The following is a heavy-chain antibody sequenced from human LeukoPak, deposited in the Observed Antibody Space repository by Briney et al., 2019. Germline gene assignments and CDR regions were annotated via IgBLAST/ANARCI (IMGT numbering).Heavy chain of an antibody. CDR3: ARGPLFGSGWWTPWNAFDI. Sequence: ASVKVSCKAFGYTFTSNYMHWVRQAPGQGPEWMGVISPSGGSTTYAQKFQGRVTLTRDMSTSTDYLELSSLRSEDTAVYYCARGPLFGSGWWTPWNAFDIWGQGTMVTVSS. V-gene: IGHV1-46*01. CDR2: ISPSGGST. J-gene: IGHJ3*02. CDR1: GYTFTSNY. D-gene: IGHD6-19*01.